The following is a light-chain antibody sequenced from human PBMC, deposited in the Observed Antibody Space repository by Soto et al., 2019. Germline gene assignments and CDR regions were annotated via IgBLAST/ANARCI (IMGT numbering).Light chain of an antibody. CDR1: YSNIGSNT. J-gene: IGLJ3*02. CDR3: AAWDDSLNGRGV. CDR2: TNN. V-gene: IGLV1-44*01. Sequence: QSVLTQPPSASGTLGQRVTISCSGSYSNIGSNTVNWYQQFPGAAPKLLISTNNQRPSGVPDRFSGSKSGTSASLTITGLQSDDEAVYYCAAWDDSLNGRGVFGGGTKLTVL.